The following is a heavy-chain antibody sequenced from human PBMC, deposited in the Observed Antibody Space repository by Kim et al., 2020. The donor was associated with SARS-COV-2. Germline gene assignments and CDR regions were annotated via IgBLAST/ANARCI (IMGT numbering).Heavy chain of an antibody. CDR1: GFTFSSYA. CDR3: ARDSRMAELELGNWFDP. V-gene: IGHV3-30-3*01. Sequence: GGSLRLSCAASGFTFSSYAMLWVRQAPGKGLEWVAVISYDGSNKYYADSVKGRFTISRDNSKNTLYLQMNSLRAEDTAVYYCARDSRMAELELGNWFDPWGQGTLVTVSS. D-gene: IGHD1-7*01. CDR2: ISYDGSNK. J-gene: IGHJ5*02.